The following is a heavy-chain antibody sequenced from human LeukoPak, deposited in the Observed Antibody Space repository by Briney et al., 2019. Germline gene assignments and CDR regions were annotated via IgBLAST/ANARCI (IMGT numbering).Heavy chain of an antibody. J-gene: IGHJ3*02. D-gene: IGHD3-3*01. Sequence: ASVKVSCKASGGTFSSYAISWVRQAPGQGLEWMGGIIPIFGTANYAQKFQGRVTITADESTSTAYMELSSPRSEDTAVYYCARDGNDFWSRNAFDIWGQGTMVTVSS. CDR2: IIPIFGTA. V-gene: IGHV1-69*13. CDR1: GGTFSSYA. CDR3: ARDGNDFWSRNAFDI.